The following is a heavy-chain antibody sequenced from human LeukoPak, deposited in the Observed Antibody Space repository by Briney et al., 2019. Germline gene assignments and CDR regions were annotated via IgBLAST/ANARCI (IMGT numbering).Heavy chain of an antibody. CDR3: ARRSYDSSGYRMANWFDP. V-gene: IGHV3-21*01. Sequence: GGSLRLSCAASGFTFSSYSMNWVRQAPGKGLEWVSSISSSSSYIYYADSVKGRFTISRDNAKNSLYLQMNSLRAEDTAVYYCARRSYDSSGYRMANWFDPWGQGTLVTVSS. CDR2: ISSSSSYI. J-gene: IGHJ5*02. CDR1: GFTFSSYS. D-gene: IGHD3-22*01.